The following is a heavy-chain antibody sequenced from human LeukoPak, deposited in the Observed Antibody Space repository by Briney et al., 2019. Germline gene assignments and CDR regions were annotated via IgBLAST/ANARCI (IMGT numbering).Heavy chain of an antibody. Sequence: SETLSLTCTVSGGSISNYYWSWIRQPPGKGLEWIGYIYYSGSTNYNPSLKSRVTISVDTSKNQFSLKLSSVTAADTAVYYCARGQLNFDYWGQGTLVTVSS. CDR2: IYYSGST. V-gene: IGHV4-59*01. CDR1: GGSISNYY. J-gene: IGHJ4*02. D-gene: IGHD6-6*01. CDR3: ARGQLNFDY.